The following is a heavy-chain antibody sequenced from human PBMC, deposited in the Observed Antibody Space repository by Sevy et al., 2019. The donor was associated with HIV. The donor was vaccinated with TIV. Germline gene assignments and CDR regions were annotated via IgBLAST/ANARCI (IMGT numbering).Heavy chain of an antibody. CDR1: GGTFSSYA. D-gene: IGHD6-13*01. CDR2: IIPILGIA. J-gene: IGHJ6*02. Sequence: ASVKVSCKASGGTFSSYAISWVRQAPGQGLEWMGRIIPILGIANYSQKFQGRGTITADKSTSTAYMELSSLRSEDTAVYYCARDRIAAPYYYYGMDVWGQGTTVTVSS. CDR3: ARDRIAAPYYYYGMDV. V-gene: IGHV1-69*04.